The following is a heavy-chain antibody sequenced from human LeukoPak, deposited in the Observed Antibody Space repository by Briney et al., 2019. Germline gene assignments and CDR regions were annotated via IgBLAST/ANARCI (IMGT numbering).Heavy chain of an antibody. V-gene: IGHV3-33*01. CDR2: IWYDGSKM. J-gene: IGHJ4*02. CDR1: GFTFSSYG. Sequence: GGSLRLSCAAAGFTFSSYGMHWVRQAPGKGLEWVAAIWYDGSKMYYADSVKGRFTISRDNSKKTLYLQMNSLRDEDTAVYYCARVGYCSGGSCYGADHWGQGTLVTVSS. CDR3: ARVGYCSGGSCYGADH. D-gene: IGHD2-15*01.